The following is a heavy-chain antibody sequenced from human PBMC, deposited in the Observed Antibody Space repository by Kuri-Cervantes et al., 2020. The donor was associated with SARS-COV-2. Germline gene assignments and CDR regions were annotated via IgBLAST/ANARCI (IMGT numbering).Heavy chain of an antibody. Sequence: GESLKISCGASGFSLTNYAIHWVRQAPGKGLEWVSVIWYDGKNEYYAGSVKGRFNISRGTSKNTVSLHMNSLRAEDTAMYYCAMGAANSYMNVWGRGTTVTVSS. D-gene: IGHD3-16*01. V-gene: IGHV3-33*08. CDR1: GFSLTNYA. CDR3: AMGAANSYMNV. CDR2: IWYDGKNE. J-gene: IGHJ6*03.